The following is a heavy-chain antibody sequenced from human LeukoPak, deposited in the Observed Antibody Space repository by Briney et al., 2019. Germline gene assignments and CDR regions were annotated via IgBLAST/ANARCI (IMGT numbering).Heavy chain of an antibody. CDR2: INPNSGGT. Sequence: GASVKVSCKASGYTFTGYYMHCVRQAPGQGLEWMGWINPNSGGTSYAQKFQGRVIMTRDTSISTVYMELSRLRSDDTAVYFCARDAARPLDHWGQGTLVTVSS. D-gene: IGHD6-6*01. CDR3: ARDAARPLDH. V-gene: IGHV1-2*02. J-gene: IGHJ4*02. CDR1: GYTFTGYY.